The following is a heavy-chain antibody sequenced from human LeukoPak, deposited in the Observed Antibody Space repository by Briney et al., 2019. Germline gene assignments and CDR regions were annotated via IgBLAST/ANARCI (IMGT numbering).Heavy chain of an antibody. Sequence: GASVKVSCKASGYTFTSYGISWVRQAPGQGLEWMGWISAYNGNTNYAQKLQGRVTMTTDTSTSTAYMELRSLRSDDPAVYYCARVIVVVPAAILGSWFDPWGQGTLVTVSS. CDR1: GYTFTSYG. V-gene: IGHV1-18*01. D-gene: IGHD2-2*02. CDR3: ARVIVVVPAAILGSWFDP. CDR2: ISAYNGNT. J-gene: IGHJ5*02.